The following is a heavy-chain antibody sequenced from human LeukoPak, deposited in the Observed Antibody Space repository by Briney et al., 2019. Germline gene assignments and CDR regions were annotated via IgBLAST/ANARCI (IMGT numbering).Heavy chain of an antibody. D-gene: IGHD3-3*01. CDR2: NYHSGTT. V-gene: IGHV4-59*08. CDR1: GGSISSYY. J-gene: IGHJ4*02. CDR3: ARHGGSGSFDY. Sequence: PSLTLSLTCTVSGGSISSYYWSWIRQPPGKGLEWIGYNYHSGTTTPHPSLKSRVTISVDPSKNQFSLRLTSVTAADTAVYYCARHGGSGSFDYWGQGTLVTVSS.